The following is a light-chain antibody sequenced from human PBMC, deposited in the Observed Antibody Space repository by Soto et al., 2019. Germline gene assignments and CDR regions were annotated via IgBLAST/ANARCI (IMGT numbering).Light chain of an antibody. J-gene: IGLJ2*01. CDR2: DVS. CDR1: SSDVGGYNY. Sequence: QSVLTQPASVSGSPGQSITISCIGTSSDVGGYNYVSWYQQHPGKAPKLMIYDVSNRPSGVSNRFSGSKSGNTASLAISGLQAEDEADYYCSSYTSSSTIFGGGTKVTVL. V-gene: IGLV2-14*03. CDR3: SSYTSSSTI.